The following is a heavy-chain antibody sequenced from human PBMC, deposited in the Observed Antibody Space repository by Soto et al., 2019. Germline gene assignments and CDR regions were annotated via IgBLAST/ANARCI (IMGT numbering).Heavy chain of an antibody. J-gene: IGHJ6*02. CDR2: ISYDGSNK. CDR1: GFTFSSYA. D-gene: IGHD4-4*01. Sequence: QVQLVESGGGVIQPGRYLRLSCAASGFTFSSYAMHWVRQAPGKGLEWVAVISYDGSNKYYADSVKGRFTISRDNSKNTLYLQMNSLRAEDTAVYYCARGMTTVTIYYYYGMDVWGQGTTVTVSS. CDR3: ARGMTTVTIYYYYGMDV. V-gene: IGHV3-30-3*01.